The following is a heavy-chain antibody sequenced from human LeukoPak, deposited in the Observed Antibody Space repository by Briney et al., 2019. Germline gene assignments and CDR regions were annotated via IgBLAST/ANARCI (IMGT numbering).Heavy chain of an antibody. Sequence: PGGSLKLSCAASGLTFSGSAMHWVRQAPGKGLEWVGRIRSKANSYATAYAASVKGRLTISRDDSKNTAYLQMNSLKTEDTAVYYCTRHVLYYDSSGYPDAFDIWGQGTMVTVSS. CDR2: IRSKANSYAT. CDR1: GLTFSGSA. D-gene: IGHD3-22*01. CDR3: TRHVLYYDSSGYPDAFDI. J-gene: IGHJ3*02. V-gene: IGHV3-73*01.